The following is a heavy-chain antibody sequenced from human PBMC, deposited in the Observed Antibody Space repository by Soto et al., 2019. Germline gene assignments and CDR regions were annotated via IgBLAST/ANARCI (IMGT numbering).Heavy chain of an antibody. Sequence: QAQVVQSGAEVRKPGSSVKLSCKASEGTFKSYAIAWVRQAPGQGLEWMGGIIPYYNTLNYAQKFQDRVTITADDSTNTVYMELSSLRSDDTAVYFCASGASRWYPYGFDSWAQGTLVTVSS. J-gene: IGHJ4*02. CDR3: ASGASRWYPYGFDS. CDR1: EGTFKSYA. V-gene: IGHV1-69*01. CDR2: IIPYYNTL. D-gene: IGHD6-13*01.